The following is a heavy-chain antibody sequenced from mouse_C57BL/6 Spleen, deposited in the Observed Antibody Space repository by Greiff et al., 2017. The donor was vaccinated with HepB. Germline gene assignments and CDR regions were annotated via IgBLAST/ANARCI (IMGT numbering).Heavy chain of an antibody. CDR2: IRLKSDNYAT. CDR3: TGDTTDWFAY. J-gene: IGHJ3*01. D-gene: IGHD1-1*01. Sequence: EVKLEESGGGLVQPGGSMKLSCVASGFTFSNYWMNWVRQSPEKGLEWVAQIRLKSDNYATHYAESVKGRFTISRDDSKSSVYLQMNNLRAEDTGIYYCTGDTTDWFAYWGQGTLVTVSA. V-gene: IGHV6-3*01. CDR1: GFTFSNYW.